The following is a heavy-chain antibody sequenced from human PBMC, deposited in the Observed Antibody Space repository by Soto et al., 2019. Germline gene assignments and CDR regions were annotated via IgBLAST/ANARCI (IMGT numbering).Heavy chain of an antibody. V-gene: IGHV1-58*01. CDR3: AAELYTGGRCCSFDI. CDR2: IIIAGGGT. J-gene: IGHJ3*02. Sequence: QLQVVQSGPEVKKPGTSVTVSCKTSGIIFSNSAVQWVRQARGQRLEWLGYIIIAGGGTKYSQNLQGKITITRDMSTNTAYMELSSLRSEDTAIYYCAAELYTGGRCCSFDIWGQGTMITVSS. D-gene: IGHD2-15*01. CDR1: GIIFSNSA.